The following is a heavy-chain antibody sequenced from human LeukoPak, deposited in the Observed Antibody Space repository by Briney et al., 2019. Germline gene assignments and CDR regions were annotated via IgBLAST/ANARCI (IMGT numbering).Heavy chain of an antibody. CDR3: ARASYSSSWYVFDY. J-gene: IGHJ4*02. V-gene: IGHV3-9*01. CDR2: ISWNSGNI. Sequence: GGSLRLSCAASGFTFDDYAMHWVRQAPGKGLEWVSGISWNSGNIGYADSVKGRFTISRDNSKNTLYLQMNSLRAEDTAVYYCARASYSSSWYVFDYWGQGTLVTVSS. D-gene: IGHD6-13*01. CDR1: GFTFDDYA.